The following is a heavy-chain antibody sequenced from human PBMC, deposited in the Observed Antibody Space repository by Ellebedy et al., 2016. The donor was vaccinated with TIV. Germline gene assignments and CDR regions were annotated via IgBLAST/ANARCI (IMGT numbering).Heavy chain of an antibody. J-gene: IGHJ4*02. Sequence: AASVKVSCKASGYTFTSYDLNCVRQATGQGLEWMGWMNPNSGNTGYAQKFQGRATMTRKTSINTAYMELSRRRSEDTAVDYCARPITTVTPRGYFDSWGQGTLVTVSS. D-gene: IGHD4-17*01. CDR3: ARPITTVTPRGYFDS. V-gene: IGHV1-8*01. CDR2: MNPNSGNT. CDR1: GYTFTSYD.